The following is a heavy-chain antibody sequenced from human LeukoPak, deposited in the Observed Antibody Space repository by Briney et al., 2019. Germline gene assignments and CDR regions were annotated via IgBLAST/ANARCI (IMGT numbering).Heavy chain of an antibody. CDR1: GYTFTSYD. CDR2: MNPNSGNT. V-gene: IGHV1-8*01. Sequence: ASVKVSCKASGYTFTSYDLNWVRQAIGQGLEWMGWMNPNSGNTGYAQKFQGRVTMTRNTSISTAYMELSSLRSEDTAVYYCARRSIAARTKGGNGWFDPWGQGTLVTVSS. J-gene: IGHJ5*02. D-gene: IGHD6-13*01. CDR3: ARRSIAARTKGGNGWFDP.